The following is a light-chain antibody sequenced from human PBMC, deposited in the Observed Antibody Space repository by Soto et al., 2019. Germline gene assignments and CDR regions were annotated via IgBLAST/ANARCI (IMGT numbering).Light chain of an antibody. CDR3: KQYNNWPLT. Sequence: EVVMTQSPATLSVSLGDRATLSCRASQSVSSNLAWYQQKPGQGPRLLIYGASTRPTDIPARFSGSESGTEFTLTISSLQSEDFAVYSGKQYNNWPLTFRGRTKVEIK. CDR2: GAS. J-gene: IGKJ4*01. CDR1: QSVSSN. V-gene: IGKV3-15*01.